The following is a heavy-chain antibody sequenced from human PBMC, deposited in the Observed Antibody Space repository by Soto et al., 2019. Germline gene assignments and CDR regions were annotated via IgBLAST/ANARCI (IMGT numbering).Heavy chain of an antibody. CDR3: ARDSSSNWLPGWFDP. Sequence: ASVKVSCKASGYTFTSYGISWVRQAPGQGLEWMGWISAYNGNTNYAQKLQGRVTMTTDTSTSTAYMELRSLRSDDTAVYYCARDSSSNWLPGWFDPWGQGTLVTVSS. J-gene: IGHJ5*02. CDR2: ISAYNGNT. V-gene: IGHV1-18*01. CDR1: GYTFTSYG. D-gene: IGHD2-2*01.